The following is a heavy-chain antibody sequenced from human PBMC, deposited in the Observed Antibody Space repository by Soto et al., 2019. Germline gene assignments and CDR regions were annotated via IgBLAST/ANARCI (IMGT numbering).Heavy chain of an antibody. V-gene: IGHV1-18*01. CDR2: ISGYNGKT. CDR1: GYTFSSYG. D-gene: IGHD2-21*01. Sequence: QGQLVQSGGEVKKPGASVKVSCKASGYTFSSYGISWVRQAPGQGLEWMGWISGYNGKTNYAQKVQDRVPMTTATYPSTVYKEPRSLISDDTAVYYCTREGDAPYYYYGMDIRCQRTTVTVSS. CDR3: TREGDAPYYYYGMDI. J-gene: IGHJ6*02.